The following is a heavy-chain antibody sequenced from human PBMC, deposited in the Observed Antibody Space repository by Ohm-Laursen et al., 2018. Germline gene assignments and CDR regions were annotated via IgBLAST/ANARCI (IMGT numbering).Heavy chain of an antibody. CDR2: ISGSGLNT. CDR1: GFTLSNYV. D-gene: IGHD3/OR15-3a*01. Sequence: SLRLSCAASGFTLSNYVMSWVRQAPGKGLEFVSAISGSGLNTYYADSVKGRYTISRDNSKNTHYLQMNSLSAEDTAVYYCAQTWAEVGPRGEYFQHWGQGTLVTVSS. CDR3: AQTWAEVGPRGEYFQH. J-gene: IGHJ1*01. V-gene: IGHV3-23*01.